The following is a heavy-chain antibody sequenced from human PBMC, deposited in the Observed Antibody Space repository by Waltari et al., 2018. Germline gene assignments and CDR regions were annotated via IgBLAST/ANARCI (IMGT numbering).Heavy chain of an antibody. Sequence: EVQLVESGGGLVQPGGSLRLSCAASGFTFSSYAMSWVRQAPGKGLEWVSAISGSGGSTYYADSVKGRFTISRDNSKNTLYLQMNSLRAEDTAVYYCAKVVGYSSGAPAGMDVWGQGTTVTVSS. CDR2: ISGSGGST. J-gene: IGHJ6*02. CDR1: GFTFSSYA. D-gene: IGHD6-19*01. V-gene: IGHV3-23*04. CDR3: AKVVGYSSGAPAGMDV.